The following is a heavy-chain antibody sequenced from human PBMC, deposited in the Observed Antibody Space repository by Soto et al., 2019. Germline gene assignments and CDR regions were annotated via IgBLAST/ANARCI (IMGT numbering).Heavy chain of an antibody. CDR1: GYSFTSYW. J-gene: IGHJ6*02. Sequence: ESLNICCNGSGYSFTSYWMNSVRQMPGKGLEWMGKIDPIDSSTTYSPSFQGHVTISADKSITTAYLQWSSLKASDTAMYYCARVGPDYSNSGMDVWGQGTTVTV. V-gene: IGHV5-10-1*01. CDR3: ARVGPDYSNSGMDV. D-gene: IGHD4-4*01. CDR2: IDPIDSST.